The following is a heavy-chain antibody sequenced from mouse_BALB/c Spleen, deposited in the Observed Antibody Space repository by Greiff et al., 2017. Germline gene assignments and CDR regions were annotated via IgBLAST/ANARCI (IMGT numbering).Heavy chain of an antibody. V-gene: IGHV2-6-5*01. Sequence: VHLVESGPGLVAPSQSLSITCTVSGFSLTDYGVSWIRQPPGKGLEWLGVIWGGGSTYYNSALKSRLSISKDNSKSQVFLKMNSLQTDDTAMYYCAKHYYGSSYWDAMDYWGQGTSVTVSS. CDR1: GFSLTDYG. D-gene: IGHD1-1*01. CDR3: AKHYYGSSYWDAMDY. CDR2: IWGGGST. J-gene: IGHJ4*01.